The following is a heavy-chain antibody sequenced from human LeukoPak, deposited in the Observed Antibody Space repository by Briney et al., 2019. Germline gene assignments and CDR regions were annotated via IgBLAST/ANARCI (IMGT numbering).Heavy chain of an antibody. CDR1: GYRFTSYW. J-gene: IGHJ4*02. Sequence: GESLKISCKGPGYRFTSYWIAWVRQMPGKGLEWMGIIYPGDSETRYSPSFQGQVTISVDKSISTAYLQWSSLKASDTAMYSCARAYCSSTTCYFYIAFDYWGQGTLVTVSS. D-gene: IGHD2-2*01. V-gene: IGHV5-51*01. CDR3: ARAYCSSTTCYFYIAFDY. CDR2: IYPGDSET.